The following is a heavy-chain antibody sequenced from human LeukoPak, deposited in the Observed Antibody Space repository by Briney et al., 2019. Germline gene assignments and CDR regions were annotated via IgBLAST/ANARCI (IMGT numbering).Heavy chain of an antibody. J-gene: IGHJ6*02. CDR1: GFTVSNYA. CDR2: ISGSGVST. CDR3: PQGAGYDYYGVDV. V-gene: IGHV3-23*01. Sequence: GGSLRLSCAASGFTVSNYAMTWVRQAPGRGLEWVSTISGSGVSTYYADSVEGRFTISRDSSKNTLCLQMTSLRARDTAVYYSPQGAGYDYYGVDVWGQGTTVTVSS.